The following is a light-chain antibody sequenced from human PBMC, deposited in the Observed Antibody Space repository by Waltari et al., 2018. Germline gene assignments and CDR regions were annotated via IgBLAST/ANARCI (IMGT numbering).Light chain of an antibody. Sequence: DVVMTQSPLSLPVSLGQPASLSCRSSQRLVYSYEATNLNWFQQRPGQAPRRLIYKIFNRDSGVPDRFSGSGSGTDFTLKISRVEAEDVGVYYCMQGTHWPWTFGQGTKVEIK. CDR2: KIF. J-gene: IGKJ1*01. CDR3: MQGTHWPWT. CDR1: QRLVYSYEATN. V-gene: IGKV2-30*01.